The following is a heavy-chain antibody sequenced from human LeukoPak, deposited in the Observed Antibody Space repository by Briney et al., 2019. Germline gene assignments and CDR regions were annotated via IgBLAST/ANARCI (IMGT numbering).Heavy chain of an antibody. CDR1: GGSISSDY. Sequence: SETLSLTCTVSGGSISSDYWSWIRQPPGKGLEWIGYIYYSGSTNYNPSLKSRVTISVDKSKNQFSLKLSSVTAADTAVYYRARHPQYCSGGSCYSEGNWFDPWGQGTLVTVSS. CDR3: ARHPQYCSGGSCYSEGNWFDP. V-gene: IGHV4-59*08. D-gene: IGHD2-15*01. CDR2: IYYSGST. J-gene: IGHJ5*02.